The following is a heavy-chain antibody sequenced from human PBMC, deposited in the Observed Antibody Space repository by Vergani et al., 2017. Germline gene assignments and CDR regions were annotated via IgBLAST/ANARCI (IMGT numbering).Heavy chain of an antibody. CDR2: ISGSGGST. CDR3: AKEFEGRTGPLKSIAVAGSRGYYFDY. J-gene: IGHJ4*02. Sequence: EVQLLESGGGLVQPGGSLRLSCAASGFTFSSYAMSWVRQAPGKGLEWVSAISGSGGSTYYADSVKGRFTISRDNSKNTLYLQMNSLRAEDTAVYYCAKEFEGRTGPLKSIAVAGSRGYYFDYWGQGTLVTVSS. V-gene: IGHV3-23*01. D-gene: IGHD6-19*01. CDR1: GFTFSSYA.